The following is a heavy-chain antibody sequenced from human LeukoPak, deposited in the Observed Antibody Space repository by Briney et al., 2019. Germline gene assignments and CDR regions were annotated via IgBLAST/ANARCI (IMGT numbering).Heavy chain of an antibody. Sequence: ARSLRPSCAASGFSISSDWMSWVRQAAGQGMEWVANINQDGSEKYYVDSVKGRFTISRDNAKNSLYLQMNSLRAEDTAVYFLTRYYYMDVWGKGTTVTVSS. CDR3: TRYYYMDV. CDR1: GFSISSDW. CDR2: INQDGSEK. J-gene: IGHJ6*03. V-gene: IGHV3-7*01.